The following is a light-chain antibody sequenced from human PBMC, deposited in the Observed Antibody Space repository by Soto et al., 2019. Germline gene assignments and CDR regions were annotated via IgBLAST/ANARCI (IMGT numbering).Light chain of an antibody. CDR1: HSISSY. V-gene: IGKV1-39*01. J-gene: IGKJ3*01. Sequence: DLQMTQSPSSLSASVGDRVTITCRASHSISSYLNWYQHKPGKAPKLLIFAASSVPSGVPSRFRGSRSVTDFTLTISSLQPEDFATYYCQQSYSSPRTFGPGTKGDI. CDR2: AAS. CDR3: QQSYSSPRT.